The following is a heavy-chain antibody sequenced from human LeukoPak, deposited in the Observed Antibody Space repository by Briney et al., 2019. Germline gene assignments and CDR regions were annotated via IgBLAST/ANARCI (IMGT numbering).Heavy chain of an antibody. CDR3: ARASYSYDINGWVPFDY. D-gene: IGHD3-22*01. V-gene: IGHV4-61*02. J-gene: IGHJ4*02. Sequence: SQTLSLTCTVSGNSISSGDNYWSWVRQPAGKGLEWIGRIYTSGSTNYNPSLKSRVTISGDTSKNQFSLRLSSVTAADTAVYYCARASYSYDINGWVPFDYWGQGTLVTVSS. CDR2: IYTSGST. CDR1: GNSISSGDNY.